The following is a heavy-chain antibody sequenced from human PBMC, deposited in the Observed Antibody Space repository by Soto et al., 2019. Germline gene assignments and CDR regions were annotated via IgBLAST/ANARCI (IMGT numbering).Heavy chain of an antibody. V-gene: IGHV4-4*07. Sequence: QVQLQESGPGLVKPSETLSLTCTVSGGSISSYYWSWIRQPARQGLEWIGRIYTSGSTNYNPSLKSLVTMSVDTSKNQFSLRLSSVTAADTAVYFCAGDQGYYYDGMDGWGQGTTVTVSS. CDR3: AGDQGYYYDGMDG. CDR2: IYTSGST. J-gene: IGHJ6*02. CDR1: GGSISSYY.